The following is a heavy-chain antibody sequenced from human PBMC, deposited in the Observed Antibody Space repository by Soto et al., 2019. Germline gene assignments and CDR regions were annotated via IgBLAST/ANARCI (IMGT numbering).Heavy chain of an antibody. CDR3: ARGGSNAAMDF. D-gene: IGHD1-26*01. CDR1: GFTFSYYG. J-gene: IGHJ6*01. Sequence: GGSLRPSCAASGFTFSYYGMHWVRQAPGKGLEWVAIIWYDESNKYYADSVTGRFTISRDNSNNMVYLQMNSLRAEDTAGCYCARGGSNAAMDFWGQGTTLTVAS. V-gene: IGHV3-33*08. CDR2: IWYDESNK.